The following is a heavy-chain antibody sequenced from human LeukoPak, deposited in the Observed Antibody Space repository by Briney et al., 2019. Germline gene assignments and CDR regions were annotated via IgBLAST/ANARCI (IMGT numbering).Heavy chain of an antibody. CDR1: GFTVSSKY. V-gene: IGHV3-66*01. CDR2: IYSGGPT. CDR3: ARRGDGGRAFDI. D-gene: IGHD2-21*02. J-gene: IGHJ3*02. Sequence: GGSLRLYCAASGFTVSSKYMTWVRQAPGKGLEWVSVIYSGGPTYYADSVKGRVTISRDNSENTVYLQMNSLRVEDTAMYYCARRGDGGRAFDIWGQGTMVTVSS.